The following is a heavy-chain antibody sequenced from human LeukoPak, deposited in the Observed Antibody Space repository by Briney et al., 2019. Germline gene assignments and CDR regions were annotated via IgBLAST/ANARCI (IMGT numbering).Heavy chain of an antibody. CDR2: IYPGDSDT. CDR1: GYSFTSYW. Sequence: KHGESLKISCKGSGYSFTSYWIGWVRQMPGKGLEWMGIIYPGDSDTRYSPSFQGQVTISADKSISTAYLQWSSLKASGTAMYYCARMGYYGSAYPLDAFDIWGQGTMVTVSS. V-gene: IGHV5-51*01. D-gene: IGHD3-10*01. J-gene: IGHJ3*02. CDR3: ARMGYYGSAYPLDAFDI.